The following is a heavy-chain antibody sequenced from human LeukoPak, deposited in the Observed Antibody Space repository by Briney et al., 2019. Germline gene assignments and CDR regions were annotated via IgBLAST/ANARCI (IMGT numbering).Heavy chain of an antibody. CDR2: IYYSGST. CDR1: GGSVGSYY. V-gene: IGHV4-59*02. Sequence: SETLSLTCTVSGGSVGSYYWSWIRQPPGKGLEWFGYIYYSGSTNYNPSLKSRVTMSVDTSKNQFSLKLTSVTAADTAVYYCARVSPRRQLLLSVWGQGTLATVSS. CDR3: ARVSPRRQLLLSV. J-gene: IGHJ4*02. D-gene: IGHD2-2*01.